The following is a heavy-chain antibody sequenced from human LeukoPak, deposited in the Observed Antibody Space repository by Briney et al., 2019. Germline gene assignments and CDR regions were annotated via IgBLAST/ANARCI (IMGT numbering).Heavy chain of an antibody. CDR2: INPSGGST. D-gene: IGHD5-18*01. J-gene: IGHJ4*02. V-gene: IGHV1-46*01. CDR1: GYTFTNYN. CDR3: ARYIYGYLHY. Sequence: ASVKVSCKASGYTFTNYNIHWVRQAPGQGLEWMGIINPSGGSTSYAQKFQGRVTMTRGTSTSTVYMELSSLGSEDAAVYYCARYIYGYLHYWGQGTLVTVSS.